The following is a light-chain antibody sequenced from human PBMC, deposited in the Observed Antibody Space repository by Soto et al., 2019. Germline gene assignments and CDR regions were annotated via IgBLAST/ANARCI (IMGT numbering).Light chain of an antibody. CDR2: AAS. J-gene: IGKJ1*01. V-gene: IGKV1-17*01. CDR1: QSISSY. CDR3: LQHNSYPPK. Sequence: DIQMTQSPSSLSASVGDRVTITFLASQSISSYLNWYQQKPGKAPKRLIYAASSLQSGVPSRFSGSGSGTEFTLTISSLQPEDFATYYCLQHNSYPPKFGQGTKVDIK.